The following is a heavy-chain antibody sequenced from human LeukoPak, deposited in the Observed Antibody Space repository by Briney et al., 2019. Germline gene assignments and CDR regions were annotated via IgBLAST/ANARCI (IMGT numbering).Heavy chain of an antibody. CDR3: ARHSLRGYFEDYANDAFDI. CDR2: TYYSGSN. J-gene: IGHJ3*02. D-gene: IGHD5-12*01. CDR1: GGSISSYY. Sequence: SETLSLTCTVAGGSISSYYWSWIRQPPGKGLEWIGYTYYSGSNNYQPSLKSRVTLAVDTSKHQLSLQLSSVTDADTAVYYCARHSLRGYFEDYANDAFDIWGQGTMVSVSS. V-gene: IGHV4-59*08.